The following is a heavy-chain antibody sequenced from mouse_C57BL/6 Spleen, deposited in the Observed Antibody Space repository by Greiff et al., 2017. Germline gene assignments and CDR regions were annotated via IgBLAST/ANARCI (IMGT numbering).Heavy chain of an antibody. CDR3: ARRGDYVDYYAMDY. CDR2: IWSDGST. CDR1: GFSLTSYG. D-gene: IGHD2-4*01. J-gene: IGHJ4*01. V-gene: IGHV2-6*03. Sequence: VQLKQSGPGLVAPSQSLSITCTVSGFSLTSYGVHWVRQPPGKGLEWLVVIWSDGSTTYNSALKSRLSISKDNSKSQVFLKMNSLQTDDTAMYYCARRGDYVDYYAMDYWGQGTSVTVSS.